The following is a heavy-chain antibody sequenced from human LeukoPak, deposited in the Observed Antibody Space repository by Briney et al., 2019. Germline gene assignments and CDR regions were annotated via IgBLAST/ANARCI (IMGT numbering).Heavy chain of an antibody. D-gene: IGHD3-10*01. Sequence: PSETLSLTCAVSGYSISSGYYWGWIRQPPGKGLEWIGSIHHSGSTYYNPSLKSRVTISVDTSKNQFSLKLSSVTAADTAVYYCANGELLPERFDYWGQGTLVTVSS. CDR2: IHHSGST. J-gene: IGHJ4*02. CDR1: GYSISSGYY. V-gene: IGHV4-38-2*01. CDR3: ANGELLPERFDY.